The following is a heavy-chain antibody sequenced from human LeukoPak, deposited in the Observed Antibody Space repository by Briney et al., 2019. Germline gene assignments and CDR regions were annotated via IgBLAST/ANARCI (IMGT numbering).Heavy chain of an antibody. V-gene: IGHV4-34*01. CDR3: ASRSFPAGMDY. Sequence: SETLSLTCAVYGGSFSGYYWSWIRQPLGKGLEWIGEINHSGSTNYNPSLKSRVTISVDTSKNQFSLKLSSVTAADTAVYYCASRSFPAGMDYWGQGTLVTVSS. J-gene: IGHJ4*02. CDR2: INHSGST. D-gene: IGHD2-2*01. CDR1: GGSFSGYY.